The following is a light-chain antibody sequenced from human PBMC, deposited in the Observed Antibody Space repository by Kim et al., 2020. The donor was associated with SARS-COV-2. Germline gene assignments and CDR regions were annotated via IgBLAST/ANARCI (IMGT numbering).Light chain of an antibody. V-gene: IGKV3-15*01. J-gene: IGKJ1*01. CDR3: QQYYDCPPT. CDR1: QYVGSV. Sequence: EIVMTQSPATLSVSPGESATLSCRASQYVGSVLAWYQQKVGQTPRLLIYGASSRATGIPARFSGSGSGTEFTLTVNSLQSEDFAVYICQQYYDCPPTFGQGTKVDIK. CDR2: GAS.